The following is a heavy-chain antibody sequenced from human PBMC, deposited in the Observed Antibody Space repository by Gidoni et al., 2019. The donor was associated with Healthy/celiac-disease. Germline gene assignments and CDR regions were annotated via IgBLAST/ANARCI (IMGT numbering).Heavy chain of an antibody. J-gene: IGHJ3*02. CDR1: GFTFSSYG. D-gene: IGHD3-22*01. Sequence: QVQLVESGGGVVQPGRSLRLSCAASGFTFSSYGMHWVRQAPGKGLEWVAVIWYDGSNKYYADSVKGRLTISRDNSKNTLYLQMNSLRAEDTAVYYCARGITMIVVAYAFDIWGQGTMVTVSS. CDR2: IWYDGSNK. V-gene: IGHV3-33*01. CDR3: ARGITMIVVAYAFDI.